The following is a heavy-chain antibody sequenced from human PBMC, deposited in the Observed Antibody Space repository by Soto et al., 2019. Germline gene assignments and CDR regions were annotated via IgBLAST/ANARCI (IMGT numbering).Heavy chain of an antibody. Sequence: ASVKVSCKASGYTFTSYAMHWVRQAPGQRLEWMGWINAGNGNTKYSQKFQGRVTITRDTSASTAYMELSSLRSEDTAVYYCARGRQGCSGGSCYFDYWGQGTLVTVSS. J-gene: IGHJ4*02. D-gene: IGHD2-15*01. CDR3: ARGRQGCSGGSCYFDY. CDR2: INAGNGNT. V-gene: IGHV1-3*01. CDR1: GYTFTSYA.